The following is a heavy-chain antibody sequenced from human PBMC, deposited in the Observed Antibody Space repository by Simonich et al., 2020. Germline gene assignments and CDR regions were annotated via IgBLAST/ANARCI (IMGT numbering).Heavy chain of an antibody. CDR1: GFTFSSYW. Sequence: EVQLVESGGGLVQPGGSLRLSCAASGFTFSSYWMHWVRQAPGTGLGWVSRVSSDGSSTSYADSVKGRFTISRDNAKNTLDLQMNSLRAEDTAVYYCARDYSNYDAFDIWGQGTMVTVSS. CDR3: ARDYSNYDAFDI. D-gene: IGHD4-4*01. V-gene: IGHV3-74*01. CDR2: VSSDGSST. J-gene: IGHJ3*02.